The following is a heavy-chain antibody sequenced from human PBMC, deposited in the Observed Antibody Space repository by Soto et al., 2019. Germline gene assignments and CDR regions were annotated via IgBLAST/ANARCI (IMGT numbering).Heavy chain of an antibody. CDR2: AISKTDGGAI. J-gene: IGHJ4*02. Sequence: EVQLVESGGGLVKPGGSLRLSCAASGFTFSNAWMSWVRQTPGKGLEWVGRAISKTDGGAIDYAAPVKGRFTISRDDSTNTLNLQMNSLKTEDTAVYYCATGTGKTDFDYWGQGTLVTVSS. D-gene: IGHD2-21*02. V-gene: IGHV3-15*01. CDR1: GFTFSNAW. CDR3: ATGTGKTDFDY.